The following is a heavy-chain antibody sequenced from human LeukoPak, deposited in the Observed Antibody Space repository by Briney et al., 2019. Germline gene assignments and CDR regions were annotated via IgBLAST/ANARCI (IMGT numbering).Heavy chain of an antibody. CDR2: ISGSGGST. CDR3: AKGVNVLRSPFDI. Sequence: GGSLRLSCAASGFTFSSYAMSWVRQAPGKGLEWVSAISGSGGSTYYADSVRGRFTISRDNSKNTLYLQMNSLRAEDTAVYYCAKGVNVLRSPFDIWGQGTMVTVSS. V-gene: IGHV3-23*01. D-gene: IGHD3-3*01. J-gene: IGHJ3*02. CDR1: GFTFSSYA.